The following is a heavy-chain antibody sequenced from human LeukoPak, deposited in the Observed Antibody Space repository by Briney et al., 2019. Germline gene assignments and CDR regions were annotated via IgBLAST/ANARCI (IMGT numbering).Heavy chain of an antibody. CDR3: ARVYSSSWDFDY. CDR2: MNPNSGNT. V-gene: IGHV1-8*01. D-gene: IGHD6-13*01. J-gene: IGHJ4*02. Sequence: ASVKVSCKASGYTFTSYDINWVRQATGQGLEWMGWMNPNSGNTGYAQKFQGRVTMTRNTSISTAYMELSSLRSEDTAVYYWARVYSSSWDFDYWGQGTLVTVSS. CDR1: GYTFTSYD.